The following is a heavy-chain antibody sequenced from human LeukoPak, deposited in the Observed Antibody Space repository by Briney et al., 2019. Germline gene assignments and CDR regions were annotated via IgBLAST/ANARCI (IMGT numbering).Heavy chain of an antibody. CDR3: ARDSVPNDFWSGYLDY. CDR1: GGSISSGDYY. V-gene: IGHV4-30-4*08. Sequence: SETPSLTCTVSGGSISSGDYYWSWIRQPPGKGLEWIGYIYYSGSTYYNPSLKSRVTISVDTSKNQFSLKLSSVTAADTAVDYCARDSVPNDFWSGYLDYWGQGTLVTVSS. J-gene: IGHJ4*02. D-gene: IGHD3-3*01. CDR2: IYYSGST.